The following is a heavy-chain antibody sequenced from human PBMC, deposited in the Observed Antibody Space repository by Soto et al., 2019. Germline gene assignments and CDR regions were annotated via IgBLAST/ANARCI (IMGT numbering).Heavy chain of an antibody. J-gene: IGHJ5*02. CDR1: GVSFRDYY. D-gene: IGHD5-18*01. CDR2: INHSGST. Sequence: SETLSLTCAVYGVSFRDYYWSWIRQPPGKGLEWIGEINHSGSTNYNQSLKSRVTISVDTSKNQFSLKLSSVTAADTAVYYCAGFFGYRYGRVDPWSQGTLVTASS. CDR3: AGFFGYRYGRVDP. V-gene: IGHV4-34*01.